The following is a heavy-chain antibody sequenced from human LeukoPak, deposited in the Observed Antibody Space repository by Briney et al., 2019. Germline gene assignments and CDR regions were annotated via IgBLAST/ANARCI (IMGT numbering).Heavy chain of an antibody. Sequence: SETLSLTCTVSGGPISSYYWSWIRQPPGKGLEWIGYIYYSGSTNYNPSLKSRVTISVDTSKNQFSLKLSSVTAADTAVYYCAREVHYYGSGYFDYWGQGTLVTVSS. CDR2: IYYSGST. V-gene: IGHV4-59*01. CDR3: AREVHYYGSGYFDY. J-gene: IGHJ4*02. D-gene: IGHD3-10*01. CDR1: GGPISSYY.